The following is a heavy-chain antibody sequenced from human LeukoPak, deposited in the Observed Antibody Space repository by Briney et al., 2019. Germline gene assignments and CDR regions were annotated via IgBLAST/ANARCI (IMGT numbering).Heavy chain of an antibody. Sequence: GGSLRLSCAASGFTFSSYAMSWVRQAPGKGLEWVSTVSGSDGSTYYADSVKGRFTISRDNSKNTLYLQMNSLRAEDTAVYYCAKDPVRSGSPYYFDYWGQGTLVTVSS. CDR2: VSGSDGST. CDR1: GFTFSSYA. D-gene: IGHD6-19*01. CDR3: AKDPVRSGSPYYFDY. J-gene: IGHJ4*02. V-gene: IGHV3-23*01.